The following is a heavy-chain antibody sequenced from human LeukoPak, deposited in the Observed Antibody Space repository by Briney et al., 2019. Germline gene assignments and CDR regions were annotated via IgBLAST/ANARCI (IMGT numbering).Heavy chain of an antibody. CDR2: IYHSGST. D-gene: IGHD3-16*02. Sequence: PSETLSLTCTVSGYSISSGYYWGWIRQPPGKGLEWIGSIYHSGSTYYNPSLKSRVTISVDTSKNQFSLKLSSVTAADTAVYYCARVIVSYFDSWGQGTLVTVSS. CDR3: ARVIVSYFDS. J-gene: IGHJ4*02. V-gene: IGHV4-38-2*02. CDR1: GYSISSGYY.